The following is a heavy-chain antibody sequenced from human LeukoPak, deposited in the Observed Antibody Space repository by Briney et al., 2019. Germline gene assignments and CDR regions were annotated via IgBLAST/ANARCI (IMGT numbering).Heavy chain of an antibody. J-gene: IGHJ4*02. Sequence: GGSLRLSCAASGFTFSSYSMNWVRQAPGKGLEWVSSISSSSSYIYYADSVKGRFTISRDNAKNSLYLQMNSLRAEDTAVYYCARKEGRGDFWSGYYYFDYWGQGTLVTVSP. V-gene: IGHV3-21*01. CDR2: ISSSSSYI. CDR1: GFTFSSYS. CDR3: ARKEGRGDFWSGYYYFDY. D-gene: IGHD3-3*01.